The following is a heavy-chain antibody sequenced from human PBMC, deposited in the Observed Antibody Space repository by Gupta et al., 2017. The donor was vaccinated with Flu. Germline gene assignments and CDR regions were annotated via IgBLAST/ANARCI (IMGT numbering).Heavy chain of an antibody. V-gene: IGHV3-9*01. CDR2: ISWDSATI. D-gene: IGHD6-13*01. CDR3: AKDSLSSSWALFDY. Sequence: DDFAMHWVRLTPGKGLEWVSSISWDSATIAYADSVKGRFTVSRDNARNSLFLQMDSLTAEDTALYFCAKDSLSSSWALFDYWGQGTLVTVS. CDR1: DDFA. J-gene: IGHJ4*02.